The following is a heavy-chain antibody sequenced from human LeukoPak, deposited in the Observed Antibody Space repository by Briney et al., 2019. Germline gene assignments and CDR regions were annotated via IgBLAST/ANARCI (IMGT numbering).Heavy chain of an antibody. D-gene: IGHD3-10*01. CDR3: ARDFGSRYYYYYYMDV. J-gene: IGHJ6*03. CDR2: ISSNGGST. Sequence: GGSLRLSCAASGFTFSSYAMHWVRQAPGKGLEYVSAISSNGGSTYYANSVKGRFTISRDNSKNTLYLQMGSLRAEDMAVYYCARDFGSRYYYYYYMDVWGKGTTVTVSS. CDR1: GFTFSSYA. V-gene: IGHV3-64*01.